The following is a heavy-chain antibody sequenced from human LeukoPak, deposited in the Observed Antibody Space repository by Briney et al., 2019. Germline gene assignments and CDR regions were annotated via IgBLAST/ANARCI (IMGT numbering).Heavy chain of an antibody. CDR2: LSNSGTTI. V-gene: IGHV3-48*01. CDR1: GFTFRTSG. Sequence: GWSLRLSCAASGFTFRTSGMNCVRQAPGKGLDWVCYLSNSGTTIPYAHSVNDRFTITRHNAQNSLTLHMNTLRADDTAVYYCAKDGGTHSDHWGQGTLVTVPS. D-gene: IGHD1-26*01. CDR3: AKDGGTHSDH. J-gene: IGHJ4*02.